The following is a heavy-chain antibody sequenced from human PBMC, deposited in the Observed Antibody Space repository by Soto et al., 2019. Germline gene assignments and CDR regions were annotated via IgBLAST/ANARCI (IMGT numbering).Heavy chain of an antibody. CDR1: VGSFSGYY. CDR3: ARVSHIVVVTANPPDGMDV. V-gene: IGHV4-34*01. CDR2: INHSGST. Sequence: SETLSLTCAVYVGSFSGYYWSWIRQPPGKGLEWIGEINHSGSTNYNPSLKSRVTISVDTSKNQFSLKLSSVTAADTAVYYCARVSHIVVVTANPPDGMDVWGQGTTVTVSS. J-gene: IGHJ6*02. D-gene: IGHD2-21*02.